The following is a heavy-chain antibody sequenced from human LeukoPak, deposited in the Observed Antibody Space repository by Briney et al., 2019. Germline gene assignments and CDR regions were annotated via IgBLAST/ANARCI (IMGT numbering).Heavy chain of an antibody. V-gene: IGHV1-18*01. CDR1: GYSFTSSA. CDR2: ISVYDANT. D-gene: IGHD6-13*01. Sequence: ASVKVSCKASGYSFTSSAISWLRQAPGQGLEWMGWISVYDANTKYAQKFQGRVTMTTDTSTSIAYMELRSLRSDDTVLYYCARDSSSWSEGLNWFDPWGQGTLVTVSS. CDR3: ARDSSSWSEGLNWFDP. J-gene: IGHJ5*02.